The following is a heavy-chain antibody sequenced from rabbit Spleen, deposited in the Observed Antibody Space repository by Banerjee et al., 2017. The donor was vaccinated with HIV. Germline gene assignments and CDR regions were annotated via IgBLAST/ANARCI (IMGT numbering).Heavy chain of an antibody. CDR1: GFSFSSNYY. Sequence: QEQLVESGGGLVQPEGSLTLTCTASGFSFSSNYYMCWVRQAPGKGLEWIGCISTGSDSTYYASWAKGRFTVSKTSSTTVTLQMTSLTAADTATYFCARDSPTIGGYTDLDLWGQGTLVTVS. V-gene: IGHV1S45*01. CDR2: ISTGSDST. CDR3: ARDSPTIGGYTDLDL. J-gene: IGHJ4*01. D-gene: IGHD1-1*01.